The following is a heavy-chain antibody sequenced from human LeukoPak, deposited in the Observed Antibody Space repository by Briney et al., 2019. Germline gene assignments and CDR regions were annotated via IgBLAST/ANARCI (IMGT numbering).Heavy chain of an antibody. CDR1: GYSFTSYW. J-gene: IGHJ5*02. D-gene: IGHD5-24*01. V-gene: IGHV5-51*01. Sequence: GESLQISCKGSGYSFTSYWIGWVRPMPRKGLEWMGIIYPGDSDTRYSPSFQGQVTISADKSISTAYLQWSSLKASDTAMYYCARRGRRDGYNPANWFDPWGQGTLVTVSS. CDR2: IYPGDSDT. CDR3: ARRGRRDGYNPANWFDP.